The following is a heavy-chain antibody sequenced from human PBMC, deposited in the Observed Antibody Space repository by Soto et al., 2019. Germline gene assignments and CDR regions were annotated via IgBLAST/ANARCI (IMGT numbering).Heavy chain of an antibody. CDR1: GFTFSSYG. CDR3: AKGYYDILTGYYFYYYYGMDV. CDR2: ISYDGSNK. Sequence: GGSLRLSCAASGFTFSSYGMHWVRQAPGRGLEWVAVISYDGSNKYYADSVKGRFTISRDNSKNTLYLQMNSLRAEDTAVYYCAKGYYDILTGYYFYYYYGMDVWGQGTTVTVSS. J-gene: IGHJ6*02. D-gene: IGHD3-9*01. V-gene: IGHV3-30*18.